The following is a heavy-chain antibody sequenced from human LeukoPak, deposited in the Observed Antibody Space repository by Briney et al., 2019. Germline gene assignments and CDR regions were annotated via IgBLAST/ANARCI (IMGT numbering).Heavy chain of an antibody. CDR3: AKGSIAVAGTIDY. J-gene: IGHJ4*02. D-gene: IGHD6-19*01. Sequence: GGSLRLSCAASGFTVSSNYMSWVRQAPGKGLEWVSVIYSGGSTYYADSVKGRFTISRDNSKNTLYLQMNSLRAEDTAVYYCAKGSIAVAGTIDYWGQGTLVTVSS. CDR2: IYSGGST. V-gene: IGHV3-53*01. CDR1: GFTVSSNY.